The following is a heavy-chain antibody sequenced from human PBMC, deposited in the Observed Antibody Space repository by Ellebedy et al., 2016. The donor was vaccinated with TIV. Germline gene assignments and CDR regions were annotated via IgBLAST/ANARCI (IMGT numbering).Heavy chain of an antibody. Sequence: SETLSLTCTVSGDSIDTGGYYWSWIRHHPGKGLEWIGYLYYTGRTDYNPSLKSRVTLSIDTSQTQFSLKLTSVTAADTAVYYCARDNSDYGIDAFDIWGHGTMVTVSA. V-gene: IGHV4-31*03. D-gene: IGHD4-17*01. CDR2: LYYTGRT. J-gene: IGHJ3*02. CDR1: GDSIDTGGYY. CDR3: ARDNSDYGIDAFDI.